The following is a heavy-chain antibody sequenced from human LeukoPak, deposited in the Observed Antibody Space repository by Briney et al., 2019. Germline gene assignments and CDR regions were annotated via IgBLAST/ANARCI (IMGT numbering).Heavy chain of an antibody. V-gene: IGHV4-59*01. J-gene: IGHJ4*02. CDR3: ARGSYSSGWYLGY. CDR1: GGSISSYH. Sequence: SETLSLTCTVSGGSISSYHWSWIRQPPGKGLEWIGYIYYSGSTNYNPSLKSRVTISVDTSKNQFSLKLSSVTAADTAVYYCARGSYSSGWYLGYWGQGTLVTVSS. CDR2: IYYSGST. D-gene: IGHD6-19*01.